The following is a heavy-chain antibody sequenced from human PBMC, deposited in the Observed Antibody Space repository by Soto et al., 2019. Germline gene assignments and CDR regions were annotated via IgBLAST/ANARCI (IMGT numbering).Heavy chain of an antibody. V-gene: IGHV1-18*01. Sequence: QVKLVQSGTEVKKPGASMKVSCKASGYSFATSGISWVRQAPGQGLEWMGWISAYNGNTNYDQKLQDRVTTTTDTSTSTAYLELRSLRSDDTAVYYCARAGQYYDSSGYANWGQGTLVTVSS. D-gene: IGHD3-22*01. CDR1: GYSFATSG. CDR2: ISAYNGNT. CDR3: ARAGQYYDSSGYAN. J-gene: IGHJ4*02.